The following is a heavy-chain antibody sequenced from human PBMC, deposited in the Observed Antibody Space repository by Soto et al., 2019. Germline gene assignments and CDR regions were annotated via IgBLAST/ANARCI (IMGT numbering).Heavy chain of an antibody. CDR3: ARVGEEGYSSSWYYFDY. CDR2: IWYDGSIE. Sequence: GGSLRLSCASCGLTLSNYAVDLVRKAPSKGQEGVAVIWYDGSIEYYADSVKGRFNISRDNSKNTLYLQMNSLRAEDTAVYFCARVGEEGYSSSWYYFDYWGQGNLVTVSS. D-gene: IGHD6-13*01. CDR1: GLTLSNYA. J-gene: IGHJ4*02. V-gene: IGHV3-33*01.